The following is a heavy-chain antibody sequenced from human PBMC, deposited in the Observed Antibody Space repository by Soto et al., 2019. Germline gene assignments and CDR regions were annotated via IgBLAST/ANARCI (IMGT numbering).Heavy chain of an antibody. J-gene: IGHJ6*02. V-gene: IGHV4-4*07. Sequence: PESMSLTCPVSAASISSYYWRWIRPPAGKGLEWMGRIYTSGSTNYNPPMKSRVTMTVGTSKNQFSLKLSSRTAADTAVYYCATGGTSPTVADYYYCMDLWGQGTTVTVSS. CDR3: ATGGTSPTVADYYYCMDL. CDR1: AASISSYY. D-gene: IGHD1-26*01. CDR2: IYTSGST.